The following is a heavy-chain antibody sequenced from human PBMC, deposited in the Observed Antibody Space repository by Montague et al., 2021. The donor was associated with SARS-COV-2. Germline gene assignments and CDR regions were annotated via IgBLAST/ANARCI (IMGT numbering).Heavy chain of an antibody. V-gene: IGHV4-4*08. Sequence: SETLSLTCAESGDSISRGTWARFGRPPGRTLVSIGYLIASAGTNKNTSPTNRVTMSVATSKTQFSLKVTSVTAAATAVYYCARHYSAILPAVYWGQGTLVTVSS. CDR2: LIASAGT. CDR1: GDSISRGT. J-gene: IGHJ4*02. CDR3: ARHYSAILPAVY. D-gene: IGHD2-2*01.